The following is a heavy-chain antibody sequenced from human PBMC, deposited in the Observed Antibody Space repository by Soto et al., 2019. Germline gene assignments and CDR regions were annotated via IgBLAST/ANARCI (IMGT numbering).Heavy chain of an antibody. CDR2: ISWNSGSI. Sequence: GGSLRLSCAASGFTFDDYAMHWVRQAPGKGLEWVSGISWNSGSIGYEDSVKGRFTISRDNAKNSLYLQMNSLRAEDTALYYCAKFFASFGELFGMDVWGQGTTVTVSS. D-gene: IGHD3-10*01. V-gene: IGHV3-9*01. J-gene: IGHJ6*02. CDR1: GFTFDDYA. CDR3: AKFFASFGELFGMDV.